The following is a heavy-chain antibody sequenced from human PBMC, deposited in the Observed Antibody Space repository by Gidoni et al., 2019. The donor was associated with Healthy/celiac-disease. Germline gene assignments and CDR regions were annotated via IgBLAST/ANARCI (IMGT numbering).Heavy chain of an antibody. CDR2: ISWNSGSI. J-gene: IGHJ6*02. D-gene: IGHD3-9*01. CDR1: GFTFDDYA. V-gene: IGHV3-9*01. Sequence: EVQLVESGGGLVQPGRSLRLSCAASGFTFDDYAMHWVRQAPGKGLEWVSGISWNSGSIGYADSVKGRFTISRDNAKNSLYLQMNSLRAEDTALYYCAKGGHFDWLFSYYGMDVWGQGTTVTVSS. CDR3: AKGGHFDWLFSYYGMDV.